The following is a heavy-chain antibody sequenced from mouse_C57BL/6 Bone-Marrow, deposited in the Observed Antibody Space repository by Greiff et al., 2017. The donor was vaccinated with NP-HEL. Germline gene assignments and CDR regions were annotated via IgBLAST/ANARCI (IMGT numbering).Heavy chain of an antibody. CDR2: SRNKANDYTT. J-gene: IGHJ3*01. Sequence: EVKVVESGGGLVQSGRSLRLSCATSGFTFSDFYMEWVRQAPGKGLEWIAASRNKANDYTTEYSASVKGRFIVSRDTSQSILYLQMNALRAEDTAIYYCARDAGYERFAYWGQGTLVTVSA. CDR1: GFTFSDFY. D-gene: IGHD2-10*02. CDR3: ARDAGYERFAY. V-gene: IGHV7-1*01.